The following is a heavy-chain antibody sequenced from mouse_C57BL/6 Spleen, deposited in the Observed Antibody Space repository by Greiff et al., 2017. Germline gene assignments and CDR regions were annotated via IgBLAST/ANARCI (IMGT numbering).Heavy chain of an antibody. CDR1: GYTFTSYW. D-gene: IGHD1-1*01. Sequence: EVQLQESGTVLARPGASVKMSCKTSGYTFTSYWMHWVKQRPGQGLEWIGAIYPGNSDTSYNQKFKGKAKLTAVTSASTAYMELSSLTNEDSAVYYCTRAEVTTVVGYFDVWGTGTTVTVSS. CDR2: IYPGNSDT. V-gene: IGHV1-5*01. J-gene: IGHJ1*03. CDR3: TRAEVTTVVGYFDV.